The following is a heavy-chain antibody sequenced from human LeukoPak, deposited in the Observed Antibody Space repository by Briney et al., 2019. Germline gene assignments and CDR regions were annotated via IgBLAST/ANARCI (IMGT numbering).Heavy chain of an antibody. V-gene: IGHV4-39*01. CDR3: ARHASVDGNWPRPLDY. Sequence: PSQTLSLTCTLSAGSISSSRYYWGRIRQPPWKGLEGFGNIDYRGSTYSNPSLKTRVTISVDTSKNQFSLKLTSVTAADTAVYYCARHASVDGNWPRPLDYWGQGSLVTVSS. J-gene: IGHJ4*02. CDR1: AGSISSSRYY. D-gene: IGHD6-19*01. CDR2: IDYRGST.